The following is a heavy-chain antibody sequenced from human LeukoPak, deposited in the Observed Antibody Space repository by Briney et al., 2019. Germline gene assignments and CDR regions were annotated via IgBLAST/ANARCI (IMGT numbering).Heavy chain of an antibody. V-gene: IGHV3-23*01. CDR3: AKDPYDFWSGYLLDN. J-gene: IGHJ4*02. Sequence: GGSLRLSCAASGFTFSSYAMSWVRQAPGKGLEWVSAISGSGGSTYYADSVKGRFTISRDSSKNTLYLQMNSLRAEDTAVYYCAKDPYDFWSGYLLDNWGQGTLVTVSS. D-gene: IGHD3-3*01. CDR2: ISGSGGST. CDR1: GFTFSSYA.